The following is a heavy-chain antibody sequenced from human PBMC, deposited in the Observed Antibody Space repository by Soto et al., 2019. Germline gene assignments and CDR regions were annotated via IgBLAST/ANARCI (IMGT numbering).Heavy chain of an antibody. D-gene: IGHD2-21*02. Sequence: ASVKVSCKASGYTFADYAMHWVHQAPGQRLEWMGWINAGNGNTKYSQKFQGRVTITRDTSASTAYMELSSLRSEDTAVYYCARSIVVVTAAEYWGEGILVTVCS. CDR1: GYTFADYA. V-gene: IGHV1-3*01. CDR2: INAGNGNT. J-gene: IGHJ4*02. CDR3: ARSIVVVTAAEY.